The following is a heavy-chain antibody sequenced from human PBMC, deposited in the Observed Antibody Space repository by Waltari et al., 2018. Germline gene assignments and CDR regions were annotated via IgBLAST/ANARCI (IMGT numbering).Heavy chain of an antibody. CDR1: GFSFSAYA. V-gene: IGHV3-30*01. D-gene: IGHD3-10*01. Sequence: QVQLVESGGGVVQPGKSMRLSCAASGFSFSAYAMHWVRQAPGKGLEWVAVISLDGKKEYNAYSVKGRFTISRDNSKSIVYLQMNGLRNEDTALFYCAKRGTYGPALDYWGQGTLVTVSS. J-gene: IGHJ4*02. CDR3: AKRGTYGPALDY. CDR2: ISLDGKKE.